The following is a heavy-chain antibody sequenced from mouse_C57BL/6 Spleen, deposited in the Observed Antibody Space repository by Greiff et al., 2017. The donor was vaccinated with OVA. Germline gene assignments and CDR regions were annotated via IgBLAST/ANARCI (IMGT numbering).Heavy chain of an antibody. CDR3: ARELGLYYAMDY. Sequence: DVQLVESGGGLVKPGGSLKLSCAASGFTFSSYAMSWVRQTPEKRLEWVATISDGGSYTYYPDNVKGRFTISRDNAKNNLYLQMSHLKSEDTAMYYCARELGLYYAMDYWGQGTSVTVSS. CDR1: GFTFSSYA. J-gene: IGHJ4*01. CDR2: ISDGGSYT. D-gene: IGHD4-1*01. V-gene: IGHV5-4*01.